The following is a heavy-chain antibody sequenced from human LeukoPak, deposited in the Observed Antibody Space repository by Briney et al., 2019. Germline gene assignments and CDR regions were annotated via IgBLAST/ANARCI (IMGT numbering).Heavy chain of an antibody. D-gene: IGHD3-22*01. Sequence: SETLSLTCTVSGGSISSYYWSWIRQPPGKGLEWIGYIYYSGSTNYNPSLKSRVTISVDTSKNQFSLKLSSVTAVDTAVYYCARSAYYYDSSGYYANDYWGQGTLVTVSS. J-gene: IGHJ4*02. V-gene: IGHV4-59*01. CDR2: IYYSGST. CDR1: GGSISSYY. CDR3: ARSAYYYDSSGYYANDY.